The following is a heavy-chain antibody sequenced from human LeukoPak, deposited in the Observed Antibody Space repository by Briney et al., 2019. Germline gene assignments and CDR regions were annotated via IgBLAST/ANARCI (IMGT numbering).Heavy chain of an antibody. CDR2: INPNSGGT. J-gene: IGHJ6*02. V-gene: IGHV1-2*02. CDR3: ARGTEVVPAASTYYYSYGMDV. D-gene: IGHD2-2*01. Sequence: ASVKVSCKASGYTFTGYYMHWVRQAPGQGLEWMGWINPNSGGTNYAQKFQGRVTMTRDTSISTAYMELSRLRSDDTAVYYCARGTEVVPAASTYYYSYGMDVWGQGTTVTVSS. CDR1: GYTFTGYY.